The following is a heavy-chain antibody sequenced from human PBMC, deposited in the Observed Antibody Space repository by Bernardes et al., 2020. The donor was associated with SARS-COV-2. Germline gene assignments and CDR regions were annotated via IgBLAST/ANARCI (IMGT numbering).Heavy chain of an antibody. CDR3: AKDHSSLYRPRVHDY. D-gene: IGHD3-3*01. V-gene: IGHV3-23*01. CDR2: ISGSGGTT. Sequence: GGSLRLSCAASGFTFSSYAMSWVRQAPGKGLEWVSTISGSGGTTYYADSVKGRFTISRDNSKNTLYLQMNSLRAEDTAVYYCAKDHSSLYRPRVHDYWGQGTLVTVSS. J-gene: IGHJ4*02. CDR1: GFTFSSYA.